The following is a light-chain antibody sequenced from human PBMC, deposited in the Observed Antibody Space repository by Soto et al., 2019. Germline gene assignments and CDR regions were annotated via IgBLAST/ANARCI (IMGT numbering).Light chain of an antibody. J-gene: IGKJ2*01. CDR2: GSS. Sequence: EIVMTQSPATLSVSPGERATLSCRASQSVSSNLAWYQQKPGQAPRLLFYGSSNRATGVPARLTGSGSGTDFTLTLSSLQSEDFSVYYCQQSNNWPYTFGQGTKLEIK. V-gene: IGKV3-15*01. CDR3: QQSNNWPYT. CDR1: QSVSSN.